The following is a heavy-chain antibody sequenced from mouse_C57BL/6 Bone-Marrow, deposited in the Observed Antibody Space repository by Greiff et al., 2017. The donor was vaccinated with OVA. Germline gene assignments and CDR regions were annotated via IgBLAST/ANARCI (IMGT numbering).Heavy chain of an antibody. Sequence: EVKLMESEGGLVQPGSSMKLSCTASGFTFSDYYMAWVRQVPEKGLEWVANINYDGSSTYYLDSLKSRFIISRDNAKNILYLQMSSLKSEDTATYYCARDAHYSYDVWGTGTTVTVSS. D-gene: IGHD1-2*01. J-gene: IGHJ1*03. V-gene: IGHV5-16*01. CDR1: GFTFSDYY. CDR3: ARDAHYSYDV. CDR2: INYDGSST.